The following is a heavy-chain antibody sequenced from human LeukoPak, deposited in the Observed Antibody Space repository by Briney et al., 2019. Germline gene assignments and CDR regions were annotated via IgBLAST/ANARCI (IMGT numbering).Heavy chain of an antibody. CDR3: AKEGCSGGSCYPYFDY. J-gene: IGHJ4*02. D-gene: IGHD2-15*01. Sequence: PGGSLRLSCAASGFTFSSYAMSWVRQAPGKGLEWVSAISGSGGSTYYADSVKGRFTISRDNSKNTLYLQMNSLRAEDTAVYYCAKEGCSGGSCYPYFDYWGQGTLVTVSS. CDR1: GFTFSSYA. V-gene: IGHV3-23*01. CDR2: ISGSGGST.